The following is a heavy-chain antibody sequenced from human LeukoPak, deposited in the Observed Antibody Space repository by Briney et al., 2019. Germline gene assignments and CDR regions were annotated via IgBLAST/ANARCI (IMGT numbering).Heavy chain of an antibody. CDR3: ARGGEAIVVVVAATPSPAHYYGMDV. D-gene: IGHD2-15*01. V-gene: IGHV4-59*12. J-gene: IGHJ6*02. CDR1: GGSISSYY. CDR2: IYYSGST. Sequence: SETLSLTCTVSGGSISSYYWSWIRQPPGKGLEWIGYIYYSGSTNYNPSLKSRVTISVDTSKNQFSLKLSSVTAADTAVYYCARGGEAIVVVVAATPSPAHYYGMDVWGQGTTVTVSS.